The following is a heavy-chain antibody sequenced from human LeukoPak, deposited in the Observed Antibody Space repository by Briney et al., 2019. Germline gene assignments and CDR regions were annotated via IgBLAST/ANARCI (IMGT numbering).Heavy chain of an antibody. V-gene: IGHV4-38-2*02. CDR1: GYSISSGYY. CDR2: MYHSGST. J-gene: IGHJ5*02. Sequence: SETLSLTCTVSGYSISSGYYWGWIRQPPGKGLEWIGSMYHSGSTYYNPSLKSRVTISVDTSKNQFSLRLTSVTAADTAVYYCAREGVAGAKSIFPWGQGTLVIVSS. D-gene: IGHD2-15*01. CDR3: AREGVAGAKSIFP.